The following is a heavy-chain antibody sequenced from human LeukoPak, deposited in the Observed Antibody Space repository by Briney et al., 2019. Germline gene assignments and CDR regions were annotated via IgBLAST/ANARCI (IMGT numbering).Heavy chain of an antibody. CDR2: INPSGGST. J-gene: IGHJ4*02. CDR3: ARFGGSYYALDY. CDR1: GYTFTSYY. V-gene: IGHV1-46*01. D-gene: IGHD1-26*01. Sequence: ASVKVSCKASGYTFTSYYMHWVRQAPGQGLEWMGIINPSGGSTSYAQKFQGRVTMTRDMSTSTVYMELSSLRSEDTAVYYCARFGGSYYALDYWGQGTLVTVSS.